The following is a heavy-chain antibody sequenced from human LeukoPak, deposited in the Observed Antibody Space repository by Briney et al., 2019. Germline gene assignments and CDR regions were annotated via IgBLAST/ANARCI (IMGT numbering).Heavy chain of an antibody. Sequence: SETLSLTCAVYGGSFSGYYWNWLRQPPGKGLEWIGEINHGGSTNYNPSLRSRVTISVDTSKNQFSLKLSSVTAADTAVYYCARPGYCSSTSCSQGGGYFDLWGRGTLVTVSS. V-gene: IGHV4-34*01. J-gene: IGHJ2*01. CDR3: ARPGYCSSTSCSQGGGYFDL. CDR2: INHGGST. CDR1: GGSFSGYY. D-gene: IGHD2-2*01.